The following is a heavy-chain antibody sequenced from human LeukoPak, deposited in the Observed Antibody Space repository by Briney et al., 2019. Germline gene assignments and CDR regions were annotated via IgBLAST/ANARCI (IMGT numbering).Heavy chain of an antibody. CDR1: GYTFTGYY. CDR2: INPHSGGT. Sequence: ASVKVSFKASGYTFTGYYMHWVRQAPGQGLELMGWINPHSGGTNSAQMFQGRVTMNRDTSISTAYMELGRLRSDDTAVYYCARAPYYYDSSGPIDYWGQGTLVTVSS. V-gene: IGHV1-2*02. J-gene: IGHJ4*02. D-gene: IGHD3-22*01. CDR3: ARAPYYYDSSGPIDY.